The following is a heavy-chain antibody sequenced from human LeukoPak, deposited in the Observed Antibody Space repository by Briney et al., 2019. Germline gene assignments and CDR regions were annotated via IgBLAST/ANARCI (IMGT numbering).Heavy chain of an antibody. D-gene: IGHD3-10*01. V-gene: IGHV3-7*01. Sequence: GGSLRLSCAASGFTFSSYWMSWVRQSPGKGLEWVANIKPDGSEKYFMDSVKGRFTISRGNAKNALYLEMNSLRAEDTAEYFCARERMYSGSGSTYPYYDYWGQGTLVTVSS. CDR2: IKPDGSEK. CDR1: GFTFSSYW. J-gene: IGHJ4*02. CDR3: ARERMYSGSGSTYPYYDY.